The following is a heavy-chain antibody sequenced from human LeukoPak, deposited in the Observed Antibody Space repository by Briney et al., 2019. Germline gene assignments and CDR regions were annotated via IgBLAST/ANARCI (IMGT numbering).Heavy chain of an antibody. Sequence: PGGSLRLSCAASGFTVSSNYMSWVRQAPGKGLEWVSVIYSGGSTYYADSVKGRFTISRDNSKDTLCLQMNSLRAEDTAVYYCAREREGYDSSGYYHNDAFDIWGQGTMVTVSS. CDR1: GFTVSSNY. D-gene: IGHD3-22*01. CDR3: AREREGYDSSGYYHNDAFDI. CDR2: IYSGGST. V-gene: IGHV3-66*01. J-gene: IGHJ3*02.